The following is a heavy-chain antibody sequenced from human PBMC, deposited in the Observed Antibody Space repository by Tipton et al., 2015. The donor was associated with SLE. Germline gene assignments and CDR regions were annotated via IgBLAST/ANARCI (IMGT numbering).Heavy chain of an antibody. CDR1: GGSISSYY. CDR3: ARESRYFDWPNRGAFDI. Sequence: LSLTCTVSGGSISSYYWSWIRQPPGKGLEWIGYIYYSGSTNYNPSLKSRVTISVDTSKNQFSLKLSSVTAADTAVYYCARESRYFDWPNRGAFDIWGQGTIVTVSS. V-gene: IGHV4-59*01. J-gene: IGHJ3*02. CDR2: IYYSGST. D-gene: IGHD3-9*01.